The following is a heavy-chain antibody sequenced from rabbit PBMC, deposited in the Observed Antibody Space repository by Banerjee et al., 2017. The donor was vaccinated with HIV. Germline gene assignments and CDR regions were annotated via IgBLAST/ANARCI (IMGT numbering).Heavy chain of an antibody. CDR1: GFDFSSYY. CDR3: TRDTGSATYNL. D-gene: IGHD4-2*01. Sequence: QSLEESGGGLVKPEGSLTLSCKASGFDFSSYYITWVRQAPGKGLEWIGYIDPVVGSTYYASWVNGRFTIAKTSSTTVTLQMTDLTGADTATYFCTRDTGSATYNLWGQGTLVTVS. CDR2: IDPVVGST. J-gene: IGHJ4*01. V-gene: IGHV1S40*01.